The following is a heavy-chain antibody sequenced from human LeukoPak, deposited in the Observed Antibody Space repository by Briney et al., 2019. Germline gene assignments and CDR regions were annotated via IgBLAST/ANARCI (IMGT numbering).Heavy chain of an antibody. CDR3: AREGSPDLGGAFDY. CDR1: GFTFSSYS. V-gene: IGHV3-21*01. D-gene: IGHD3-16*01. CDR2: ISSSSSYI. Sequence: KPGGSLRLSCAASGFTFSSYSMNWVRQAPGKGLEWVSSISSSSSYIYYADSVKGRFTISRDNAKNSLYLQMNSLRAEDTAVYYCAREGSPDLGGAFDYWGQGTLVTVSS. J-gene: IGHJ4*02.